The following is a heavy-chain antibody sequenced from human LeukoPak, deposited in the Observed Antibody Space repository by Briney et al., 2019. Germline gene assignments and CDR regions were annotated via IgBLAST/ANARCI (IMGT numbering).Heavy chain of an antibody. Sequence: GGSLRLSCAASGFTFSDYYMSWIRQAPGKGLEWLSYVNIGGTNTHYADSVKGRFTISRDNAKKSLYLEMNNLRAEDTAVYYCATDGAGFDTWGQGVLVTVSS. CDR1: GFTFSDYY. V-gene: IGHV3-11*01. J-gene: IGHJ5*02. CDR3: ATDGAGFDT. CDR2: VNIGGTNT.